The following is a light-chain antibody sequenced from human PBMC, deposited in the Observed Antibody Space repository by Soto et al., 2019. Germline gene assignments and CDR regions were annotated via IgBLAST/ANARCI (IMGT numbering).Light chain of an antibody. CDR1: QGVSSSY. J-gene: IGKJ4*01. V-gene: IGKV3D-20*01. Sequence: EIVLTQSPATLSLSPGERATPSSGAGQGVSSSYLAWNQQKPGMAPRLLIYDASSRATGIPDRFSGSGSGTDFTLTISRLEPEDCAVYYCQQYGSSPALTFGGGTKVEIK. CDR3: QQYGSSPALT. CDR2: DAS.